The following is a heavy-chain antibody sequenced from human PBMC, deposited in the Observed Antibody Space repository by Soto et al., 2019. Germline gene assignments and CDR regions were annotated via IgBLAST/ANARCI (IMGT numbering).Heavy chain of an antibody. V-gene: IGHV1-3*01. CDR1: GYTFTSYA. Sequence: GASVKVSCKASGYTFTSYAMHWVRQAPGQRLEWMGWINAGNGNTKYSQKFQGRVTITRDTSASTAYMELSSLRSEDTAVYYCARVPYYDFWRGYPYAYWGQGTLVTVSS. CDR2: INAGNGNT. CDR3: ARVPYYDFWRGYPYAY. J-gene: IGHJ4*02. D-gene: IGHD3-3*01.